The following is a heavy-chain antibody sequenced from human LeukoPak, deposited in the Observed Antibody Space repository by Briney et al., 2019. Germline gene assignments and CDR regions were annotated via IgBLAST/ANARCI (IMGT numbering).Heavy chain of an antibody. D-gene: IGHD6-19*01. CDR2: ISGGGGST. V-gene: IGHV3-23*01. Sequence: GGSLRLSCAASGFTFSSYAMSWVRQAPGKGLEWVSAISGGGGSTYYADSVKGRFTISRDNSKNTLYLQMNSLRAEDTAVYYCAKYSSGWYVYYFDYWGQGTLVTVSS. J-gene: IGHJ4*02. CDR1: GFTFSSYA. CDR3: AKYSSGWYVYYFDY.